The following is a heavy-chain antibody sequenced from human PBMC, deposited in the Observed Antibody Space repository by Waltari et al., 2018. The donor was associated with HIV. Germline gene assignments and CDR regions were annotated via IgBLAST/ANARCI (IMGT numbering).Heavy chain of an antibody. CDR3: AREWASGSWAPGPFDY. CDR2: IYYSGST. J-gene: IGHJ4*02. V-gene: IGHV4-39*07. CDR1: GGSISSSSSS. Sequence: QLQLQESGPGLVKPSETLSLTCTVSGGSISSSSSSWGWIRQPPGKGLEWIGSIYYSGSTYYNPSLKSRVTISVDTSKNQFSLKLSSVTAADTAVYYCAREWASGSWAPGPFDYWGQGTLVTVSS. D-gene: IGHD5-12*01.